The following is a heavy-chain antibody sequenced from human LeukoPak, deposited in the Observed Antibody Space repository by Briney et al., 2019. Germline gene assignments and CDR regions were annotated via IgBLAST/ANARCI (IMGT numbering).Heavy chain of an antibody. CDR2: INPNRCGT. D-gene: IGHD6-6*01. J-gene: IGHJ4*02. CDR1: GYTFTGYY. CDR3: ARDYYSSSAATTFSFDY. Sequence: ASVKVSCKASGYTFTGYYMHWVRQAPGQGLEWMGRINPNRCGTNYAQKFQGRVTMTRDTSISTAYMELSRLRSDDTAVYYCARDYYSSSAATTFSFDYWGQGTLVTVS. V-gene: IGHV1-2*06.